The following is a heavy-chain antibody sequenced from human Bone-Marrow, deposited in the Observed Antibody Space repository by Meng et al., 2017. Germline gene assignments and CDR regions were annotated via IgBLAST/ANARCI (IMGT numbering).Heavy chain of an antibody. CDR2: IFSGGTT. CDR1: GFTVSSNY. V-gene: IGHV3-66*02. Sequence: EVQVVESGGGLVQPGGSLGLSCAASGFTVSSNYMSWVRQAPGKGLEWVSVIFSGGTTYYADSVQGRFTISRNNSKNTLFLQMNSLRADDTAVYYCARDIRWGQGTLVTVSS. D-gene: IGHD3-10*01. CDR3: ARDIR. J-gene: IGHJ4*02.